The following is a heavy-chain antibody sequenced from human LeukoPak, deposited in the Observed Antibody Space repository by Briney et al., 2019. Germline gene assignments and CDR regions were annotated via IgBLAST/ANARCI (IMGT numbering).Heavy chain of an antibody. J-gene: IGHJ3*02. CDR2: IIPILGIA. Sequence: SVKVSCKASGGTFSSYAISWVRQAPGQGLEWMGRIIPILGIANYAQKFQGRVTITADKSTSTAYMELSSLRSEDTAVYYCAREEAVDAFDIWGQGTMVTVSS. V-gene: IGHV1-69*04. CDR1: GGTFSSYA. CDR3: AREEAVDAFDI.